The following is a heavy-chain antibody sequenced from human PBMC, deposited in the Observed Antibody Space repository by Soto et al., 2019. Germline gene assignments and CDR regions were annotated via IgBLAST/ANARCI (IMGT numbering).Heavy chain of an antibody. CDR3: AKDLRTTISDYGMDV. Sequence: QVQLVESGGGLVQPGGSLRLTCVASGFTFGSHGMHWVRQAAGKGLEWVAVISYDETNEHYVDSVKGRFTISRDNSKSNLYLQMNRLRPEDTAVYKCAKDLRTTISDYGMDVWGQGTTVTVSS. V-gene: IGHV3-30*18. J-gene: IGHJ6*02. CDR2: ISYDETNE. CDR1: GFTFGSHG.